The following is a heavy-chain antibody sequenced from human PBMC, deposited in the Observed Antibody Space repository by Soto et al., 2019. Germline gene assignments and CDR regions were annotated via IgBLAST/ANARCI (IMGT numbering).Heavy chain of an antibody. CDR3: ARHESSFRLELERRRGMDV. Sequence: EVQLVESGGGLVQPGGSLRLSCAASGFTFSSYWMSWVRQAPGKGLEWVANIKQDGSEKDYVDSVKGRFTISRDNAKNSLYLQMNSLRAEDTAVYYCARHESSFRLELERRRGMDVWGQGTTVTVSS. CDR1: GFTFSSYW. D-gene: IGHD1-1*01. V-gene: IGHV3-7*03. J-gene: IGHJ6*02. CDR2: IKQDGSEK.